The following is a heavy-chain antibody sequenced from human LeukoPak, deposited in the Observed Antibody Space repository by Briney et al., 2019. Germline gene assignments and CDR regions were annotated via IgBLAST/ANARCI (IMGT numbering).Heavy chain of an antibody. CDR1: GGTFSSYA. D-gene: IGHD2-2*02. Sequence: ASVKVSCKASGGTFSSYAISWVRQAPGQGLEWMGGIIPIFGTANYAQKFQGRVTITADESTSTAYMELSSLRSEDTAVYYCASNIVVVPAAIGYYYYYMDVWGKGTTVTVS. V-gene: IGHV1-69*13. CDR3: ASNIVVVPAAIGYYYYYMDV. J-gene: IGHJ6*03. CDR2: IIPIFGTA.